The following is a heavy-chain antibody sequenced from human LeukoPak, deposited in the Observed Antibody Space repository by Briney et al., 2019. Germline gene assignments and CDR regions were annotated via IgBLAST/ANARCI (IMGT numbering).Heavy chain of an antibody. Sequence: GGSLRLSCAASGFTVSSNYMSWVRQAPGKGLEWVSVIYSGGSTYYADSVKGRFTISRDNSKNTLYLQMNSLRAEDTAVYYCAKDPAPTTVVNYWGQGTLVTASS. D-gene: IGHD4-23*01. CDR2: IYSGGST. J-gene: IGHJ4*02. CDR3: AKDPAPTTVVNY. CDR1: GFTVSSNY. V-gene: IGHV3-53*01.